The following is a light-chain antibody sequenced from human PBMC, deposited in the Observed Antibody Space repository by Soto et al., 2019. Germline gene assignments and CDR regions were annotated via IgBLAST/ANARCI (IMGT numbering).Light chain of an antibody. J-gene: IGLJ3*02. CDR3: QTWGTGIRGV. Sequence: QPVLTQSPSASASLGTSVKLTCTLSSGHSDYAIAWHQQQPEKGPRYLMRVSGDGSHIKGDGIPGRFSGSSSGAERYLTISSLRSEDEADYYCQTWGTGIRGVFGGGTKVTVL. V-gene: IGLV4-69*01. CDR2: VSGDGSH. CDR1: SGHSDYA.